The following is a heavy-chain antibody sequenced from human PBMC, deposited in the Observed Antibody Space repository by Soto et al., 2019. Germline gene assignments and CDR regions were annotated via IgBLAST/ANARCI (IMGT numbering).Heavy chain of an antibody. D-gene: IGHD3-22*01. CDR2: IYYSGST. CDR1: GGSISSGGYY. V-gene: IGHV4-31*03. J-gene: IGHJ4*02. Sequence: SETLSLTCTVSGGSISSGGYYWSWIRQHPGKGLEWIGYIYYSGSTYYNPSLKSRVTISVDTSKNQFSLKLSSVTAADTAVYYCARDRCAYDSSGYYRYYFDYWGQGTLVTVSS. CDR3: ARDRCAYDSSGYYRYYFDY.